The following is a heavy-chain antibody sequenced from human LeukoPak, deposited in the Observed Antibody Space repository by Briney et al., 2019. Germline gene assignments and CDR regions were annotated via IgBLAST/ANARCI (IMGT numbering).Heavy chain of an antibody. Sequence: PGGSLRLSCAASGFTFSNYAMSWVRQAPGKGLEWVSAISGSGGGTYYADSVKGRFTIPRDNSKNSLYLQMNSLRTEDTALYYCAKPRKQWLVHFFGMDVWGQGTTVTVSS. CDR3: AKPRKQWLVHFFGMDV. CDR1: GFTFSNYA. D-gene: IGHD6-19*01. CDR2: ISGSGGGT. J-gene: IGHJ6*02. V-gene: IGHV3-23*01.